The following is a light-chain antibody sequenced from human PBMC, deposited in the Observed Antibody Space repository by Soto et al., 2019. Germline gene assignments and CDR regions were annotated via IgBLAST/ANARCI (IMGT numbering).Light chain of an antibody. CDR2: AAS. CDR3: QQYNSYPIT. CDR1: QGINSW. J-gene: IGKJ5*01. V-gene: IGKV1D-16*01. Sequence: DVQMTQSPSSVSASVGDRVTITCRASQGINSWLAWHQQRPGKAPRLLIYAASSLQSGVPSRFSGSGSGTDFTLTISSLQPDDFATYYCQQYNSYPITFGQGTRLRLN.